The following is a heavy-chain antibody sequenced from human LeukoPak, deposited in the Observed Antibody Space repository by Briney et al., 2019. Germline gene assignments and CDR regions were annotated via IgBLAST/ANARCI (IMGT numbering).Heavy chain of an antibody. J-gene: IGHJ4*02. CDR2: ISAYNGNT. Sequence: ASVKVSCKASGYTFTSYGISWVRQAPGQGLEWMGWISAYNGNTNYAQKLQGRVTMTTDTSTSTAYKELRSLRSDDTAVYYCARAEDIVVVPAWSYFDYWGQGTLVTVSS. V-gene: IGHV1-18*01. CDR3: ARAEDIVVVPAWSYFDY. CDR1: GYTFTSYG. D-gene: IGHD2-2*01.